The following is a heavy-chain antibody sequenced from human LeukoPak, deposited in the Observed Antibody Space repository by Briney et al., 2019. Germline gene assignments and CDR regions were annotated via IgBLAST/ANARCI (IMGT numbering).Heavy chain of an antibody. CDR3: ARASVYYGSGRSYYMDV. CDR2: IGTAGDT. CDR1: GLTFSSYD. V-gene: IGHV3-13*01. J-gene: IGHJ6*03. Sequence: PGRSLRLSCAASGLTFSSYDMHWVRQATGKGLEWVSAIGTAGDTYYPGSVKGRFTISRENAKNSLYLQMNSLRAGDTAVYYCARASVYYGSGRSYYMDVWGKGTTVTVSS. D-gene: IGHD3-10*01.